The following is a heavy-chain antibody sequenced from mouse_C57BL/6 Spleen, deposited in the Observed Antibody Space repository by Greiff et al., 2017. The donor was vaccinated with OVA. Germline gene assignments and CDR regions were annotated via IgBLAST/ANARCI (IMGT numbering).Heavy chain of an antibody. CDR1: GYTFTSYW. CDR3: AIRYGNDEGGVGY. Sequence: QVQLQQPGAELVRPGSSVKLSCKASGYTFTSYWMDWVKQRPGQGLEWIGNIYPSDSETHYNQKFKDKATLTVDKSSSTAYMQRSSLTSEDSAVYYCAIRYGNDEGGVGYWGQGTLVTVSA. J-gene: IGHJ3*01. D-gene: IGHD2-2*01. CDR2: IYPSDSET. V-gene: IGHV1-61*01.